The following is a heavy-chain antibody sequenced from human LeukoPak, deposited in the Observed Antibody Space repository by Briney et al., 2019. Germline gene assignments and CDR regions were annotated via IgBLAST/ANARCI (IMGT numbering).Heavy chain of an antibody. Sequence: ASVKVSCKASGCTFTSYGINWVRQATGQGLEWMGWMNPNSGNTGYAQKFQGRVTMTRNTSISTAYMELSSLRSEDTAVYYCARGRVQQRSGGGGYYFDYWGQGTLVTVSS. CDR2: MNPNSGNT. V-gene: IGHV1-8*01. CDR1: GCTFTSYG. J-gene: IGHJ4*02. D-gene: IGHD6-13*01. CDR3: ARGRVQQRSGGGGYYFDY.